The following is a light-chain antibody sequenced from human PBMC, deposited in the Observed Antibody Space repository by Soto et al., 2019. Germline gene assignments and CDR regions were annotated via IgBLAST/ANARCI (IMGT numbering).Light chain of an antibody. CDR1: SSNIGAGYD. Sequence: QSVLTQPPSVSGAPGQRVTISCTGSSSNIGAGYDVQWYQQLPGTAPKLLIYGSTNRPSGVPDRFSGSKSGTSASLAITGLQAEDEADYYCQSYDSSLSGSLFGGGTKLTVL. CDR2: GST. CDR3: QSYDSSLSGSL. V-gene: IGLV1-40*01. J-gene: IGLJ2*01.